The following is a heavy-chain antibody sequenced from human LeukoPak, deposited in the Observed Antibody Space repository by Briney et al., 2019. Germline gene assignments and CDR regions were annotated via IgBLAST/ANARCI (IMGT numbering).Heavy chain of an antibody. J-gene: IGHJ3*02. CDR3: ARDFGRVVVPEDAFDI. V-gene: IGHV1-8*01. Sequence: GASVKVSCKASGYTFTSYDINWVRQATGQGLEWMGWMNPNSGNTGYAQKFQGRVTMTRNTSISTAYMELSSLRSDDTAVYYCARDFGRVVVPEDAFDIWGQGTMVTVSS. CDR2: MNPNSGNT. CDR1: GYTFTSYD. D-gene: IGHD2-2*01.